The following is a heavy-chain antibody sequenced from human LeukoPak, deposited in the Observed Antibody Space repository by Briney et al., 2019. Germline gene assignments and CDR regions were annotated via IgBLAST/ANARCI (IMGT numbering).Heavy chain of an antibody. CDR2: IYYSGST. CDR1: GGSLSSYY. J-gene: IGHJ4*02. D-gene: IGHD6-13*01. Sequence: SETLSLTCTVSGGSLSSYYWSWIRQPPGKGREWIGYIYYSGSTNYNPSLKSRVTMSVDTSKNQFSLKLNSVTAADTAVYYCATYSSSWYGFDYWGQGTLVTVSS. V-gene: IGHV4-59*08. CDR3: ATYSSSWYGFDY.